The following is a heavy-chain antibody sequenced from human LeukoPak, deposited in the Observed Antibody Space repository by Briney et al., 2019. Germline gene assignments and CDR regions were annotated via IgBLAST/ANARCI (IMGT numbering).Heavy chain of an antibody. CDR3: AREMEGFDY. D-gene: IGHD2-8*01. CDR1: GFTFSSYW. CDR2: INSDGSST. Sequence: TGGSLRLSCAASGFTFSSYWMHWVRQAPGKGLVWVSRINSDGSSTRYADSVKGRFTISRDNAKNSLYLQMDSLRAEDTAVYYCAREMEGFDYWGQGTLVTVSS. J-gene: IGHJ4*02. V-gene: IGHV3-74*01.